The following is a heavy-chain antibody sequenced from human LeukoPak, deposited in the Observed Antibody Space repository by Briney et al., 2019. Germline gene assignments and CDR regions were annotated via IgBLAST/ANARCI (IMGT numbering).Heavy chain of an antibody. CDR1: GYTFSDFG. D-gene: IGHD3-10*01. V-gene: IGHV1-69*13. CDR3: AGPFGFNRRYMDV. CDR2: IIPIFGTA. J-gene: IGHJ6*03. Sequence: SVKVSCKASGYTFSDFGITWVRQAPGQGLEWMGGIIPIFGTANYAQKFQGRVTITADESTSTAYMELSSLRSEDTAVYYCAGPFGFNRRYMDVWGKGTTVTVSS.